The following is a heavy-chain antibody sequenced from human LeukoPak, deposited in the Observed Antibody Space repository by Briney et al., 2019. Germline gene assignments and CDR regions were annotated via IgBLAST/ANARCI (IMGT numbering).Heavy chain of an antibody. Sequence: PSETLSLTCTVSGGSISSYYWSWIRQPPGKGLEWIGYIYYSGSTNYNPSLKSRVTISVDTSKNQFSLKLSSVTAADTAVYYCARRMVRGVLSTTYWYFDLWGRGTLVTVSS. CDR2: IYYSGST. CDR3: ARRMVRGVLSTTYWYFDL. V-gene: IGHV4-59*12. J-gene: IGHJ2*01. D-gene: IGHD3-10*01. CDR1: GGSISSYY.